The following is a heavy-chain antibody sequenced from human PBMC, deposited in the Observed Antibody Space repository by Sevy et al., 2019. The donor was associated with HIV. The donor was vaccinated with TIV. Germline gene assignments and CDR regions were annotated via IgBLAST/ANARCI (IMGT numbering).Heavy chain of an antibody. CDR1: GYTFTSYG. V-gene: IGHV1-18*04. CDR3: ARDGVGMATITSSWWFDP. D-gene: IGHD5-12*01. J-gene: IGHJ5*02. CDR2: ISAYNGNT. Sequence: ASVKVSCKASGYTFTSYGISWVRQAPGQGLEWMGWISAYNGNTNYAQKLQGRVPMTRDTSTSTAYMELRSLRSDDTAGYYCARDGVGMATITSSWWFDPWGQGTLVTVSS.